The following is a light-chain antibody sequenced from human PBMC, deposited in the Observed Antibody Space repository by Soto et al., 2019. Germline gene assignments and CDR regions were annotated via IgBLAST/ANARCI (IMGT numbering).Light chain of an antibody. CDR2: DAS. V-gene: IGKV3-15*01. Sequence: ILMTQSPATLSVSPGERATLSCRASQSVSNNLAWYQQKPGQAPRLLIYDASTRATGIPARFSGSGSGTEFTLTITGLQSEDFAVYYWQQYNNWRPWTFGQGTKVDIK. J-gene: IGKJ1*01. CDR3: QQYNNWRPWT. CDR1: QSVSNN.